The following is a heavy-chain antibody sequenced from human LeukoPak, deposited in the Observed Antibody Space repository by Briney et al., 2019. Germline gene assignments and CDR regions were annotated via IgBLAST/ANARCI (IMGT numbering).Heavy chain of an antibody. Sequence: PGGSLRLSCAASGFTFSSYSMNWVRQAPGKGLEWVSSISSSSSYIYYADSVKGRFTISRDNAKNSLCLQMNSLRAEDTAVYYCARDFPRAGMVRGVSDYWGQGTLVTVSS. V-gene: IGHV3-21*01. CDR3: ARDFPRAGMVRGVSDY. CDR2: ISSSSSYI. CDR1: GFTFSSYS. D-gene: IGHD3-10*01. J-gene: IGHJ4*02.